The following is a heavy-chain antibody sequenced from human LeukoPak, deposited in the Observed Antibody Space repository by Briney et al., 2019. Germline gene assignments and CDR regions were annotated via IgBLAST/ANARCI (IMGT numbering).Heavy chain of an antibody. CDR3: AKEVFAEYCSSTSCYSSGFDY. Sequence: PGGSLRLSCAASGFTFSSYAMSWVRQAPGKGLEWVSAISGSGGSTYYADSVKGRFTISRDNSKNTLCLQMNSLRAEDTAVYYCAKEVFAEYCSSTSCYSSGFDYWGQGTLVTVSS. CDR1: GFTFSSYA. CDR2: ISGSGGST. V-gene: IGHV3-23*01. J-gene: IGHJ4*02. D-gene: IGHD2-2*01.